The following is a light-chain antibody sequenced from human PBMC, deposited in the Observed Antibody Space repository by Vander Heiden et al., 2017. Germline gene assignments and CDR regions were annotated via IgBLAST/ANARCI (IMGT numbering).Light chain of an antibody. CDR2: STS. CDR3: LLYYAGPWV. CDR1: TGEVTSAYF. Sequence: QTVVTQEPSLTVSPGGTVTLTCASSTGEVTSAYFPNGFQQKPGQAPRALIYSTSKKHSWTPARFSSSLLGGKAALTLSAVQPEDEAEYYCLLYYAGPWVFGGGTKLTVL. J-gene: IGLJ3*02. V-gene: IGLV7-43*01.